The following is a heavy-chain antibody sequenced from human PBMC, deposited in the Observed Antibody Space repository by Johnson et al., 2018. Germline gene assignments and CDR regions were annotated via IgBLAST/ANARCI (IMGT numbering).Heavy chain of an antibody. Sequence: VQLVQSGAEVKKPGESLKISCKGSGNSFISYWIAWVRQMPGKGLEWMGIIYPGDSDTRYSPSFQGQVTISADKSISTAYLQWSSRKASDTAIFYCARPLTYYYDSSGFDAFDIWGQGTMVTVSS. J-gene: IGHJ3*02. D-gene: IGHD3-22*01. CDR1: GNSFISYW. CDR2: IYPGDSDT. CDR3: ARPLTYYYDSSGFDAFDI. V-gene: IGHV5-51*03.